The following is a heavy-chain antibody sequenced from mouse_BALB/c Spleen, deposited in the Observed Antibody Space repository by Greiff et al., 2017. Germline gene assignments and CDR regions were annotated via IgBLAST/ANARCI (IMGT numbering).Heavy chain of an antibody. CDR3: ARGTGPYYFDY. Sequence: EVKLMESGPGLVKPSQSLSLTCSVTGYSITSGYYWNWIRQFPGNKLEWMGYISYDGSNNYNPSLKNRISITRDTSKNQFFLKLNSVTTEDTATYYCARGTGPYYFDYWGQGTTLTVSS. V-gene: IGHV3-6*02. CDR2: ISYDGSN. J-gene: IGHJ2*01. CDR1: GYSITSGYY. D-gene: IGHD4-1*01.